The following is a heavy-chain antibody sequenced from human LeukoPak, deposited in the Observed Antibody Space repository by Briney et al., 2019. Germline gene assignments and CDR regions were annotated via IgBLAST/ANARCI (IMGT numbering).Heavy chain of an antibody. D-gene: IGHD3-9*01. Sequence: ASVTVSCMSSVYSFNDYYLHWVRQAPGQGVEGMGWINPNSGRTHYAPKFQGRVTLPTDTSITTAYMELSSLISGDTALYYCARDSSDILTGYYHFWGQGTLVTVSS. CDR3: ARDSSDILTGYYHF. V-gene: IGHV1-2*02. CDR2: INPNSGRT. CDR1: VYSFNDYY. J-gene: IGHJ4*02.